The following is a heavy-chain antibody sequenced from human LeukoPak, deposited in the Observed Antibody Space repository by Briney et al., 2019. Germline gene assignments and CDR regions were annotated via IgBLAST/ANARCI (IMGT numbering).Heavy chain of an antibody. D-gene: IGHD6-6*01. V-gene: IGHV3-30*18. J-gene: IGHJ3*02. Sequence: GGSLRLSCAASGFTFSSYGMHWVRQAPGKGLEWVAVISYDGSNKYYADSVKGRFTISRDNSKNTLYLQMNSLRAEDTAVYYCAKGGAARPFDIWGQGTMVTVSS. CDR1: GFTFSSYG. CDR3: AKGGAARPFDI. CDR2: ISYDGSNK.